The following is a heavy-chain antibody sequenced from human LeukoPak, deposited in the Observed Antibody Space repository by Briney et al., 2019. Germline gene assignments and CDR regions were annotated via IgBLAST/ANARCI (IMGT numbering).Heavy chain of an antibody. Sequence: GASVKVSCKASGGTFSSYAISWVRQAPGQGLEWMGWISAYNGNTNYAQKLQGRVTMTTDTSTSTAYMELRSLRSDDTAVYYCARDGPNGDVWYFDLWGRGTLVTVSS. D-gene: IGHD4-17*01. V-gene: IGHV1-18*01. J-gene: IGHJ2*01. CDR3: ARDGPNGDVWYFDL. CDR1: GGTFSSYA. CDR2: ISAYNGNT.